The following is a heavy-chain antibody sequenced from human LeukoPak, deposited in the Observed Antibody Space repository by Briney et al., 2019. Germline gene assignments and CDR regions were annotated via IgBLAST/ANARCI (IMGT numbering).Heavy chain of an antibody. CDR1: GFPFSTHS. CDR3: VRDKYDRSNYVYFDS. CDR2: ISAGGDFV. J-gene: IGHJ4*01. Sequence: TTGGSLRLSCAASGFPFSTHSLNWVRQAPGKGLEWVSSISAGGDFVYYGDSVKGRFTMSRDNAKNSLHLQMDSLPAEDTAVYYCVRDKYDRSNYVYFDSWGHGTLVTVSS. D-gene: IGHD3-22*01. V-gene: IGHV3-21*01.